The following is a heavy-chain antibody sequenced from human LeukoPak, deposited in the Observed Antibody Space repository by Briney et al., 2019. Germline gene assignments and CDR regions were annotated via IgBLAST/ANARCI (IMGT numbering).Heavy chain of an antibody. J-gene: IGHJ4*02. Sequence: GGSLRLSCAASGFTFSSYWMHWVRQVPGRGLVWVSRVNSDGSSTSYADSVKGRFTISRDNAKNTLYLQMNSLRAEDTAVYYCAKGTPHPLYYFDYRGQGTLVTVSS. CDR1: GFTFSSYW. V-gene: IGHV3-74*01. CDR2: VNSDGSST. CDR3: AKGTPHPLYYFDY.